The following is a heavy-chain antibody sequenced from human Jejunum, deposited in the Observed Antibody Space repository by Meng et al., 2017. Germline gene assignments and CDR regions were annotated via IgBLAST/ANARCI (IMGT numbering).Heavy chain of an antibody. CDR1: GYTLNGFY. V-gene: IGHV1-2*06. CDR2: MNTNTGGT. CDR3: AGRSYNYDDYFDF. Sequence: QVQMEQSGAEVRKPGASVKVSCRASGYTLNGFYMHWVRQAPGQGLEWMGRMNTNTGGTNYAQNFKGSITLTRDTSTVYMEVNRLRSDDTAMYYCAGRSYNYDDYFDFWGRGTLVTVSS. J-gene: IGHJ4*02. D-gene: IGHD5-24*01.